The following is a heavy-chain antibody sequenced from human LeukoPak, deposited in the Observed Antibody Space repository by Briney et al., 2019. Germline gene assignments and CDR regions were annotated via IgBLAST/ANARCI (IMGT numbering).Heavy chain of an antibody. V-gene: IGHV3-30*02. CDR2: IRFDGRDK. Sequence: GSLRLSCAASGFTFSSYGMNWVRQAPGKGLEWVAFIRFDGRDKYYADSVKGRFTISRDNSKNMLYLQMNSLRAEDTAVYYCAKHIHGSGSPFDYWGQGTLVTVSS. CDR3: AKHIHGSGSPFDY. D-gene: IGHD3-10*01. CDR1: GFTFSSYG. J-gene: IGHJ4*02.